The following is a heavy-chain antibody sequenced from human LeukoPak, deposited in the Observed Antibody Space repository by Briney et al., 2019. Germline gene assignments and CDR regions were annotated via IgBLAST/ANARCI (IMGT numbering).Heavy chain of an antibody. Sequence: GGSLRLSCAASGFTFSSYAMHWVRQAPGKGLEYVSAISSNGGSTYYANSVKGRFTISRDNSKNTLYLQMGSLRAEDMAVYYCARAPPGYGYYFDYWGQGTLVTVSS. D-gene: IGHD4-17*01. CDR2: ISSNGGST. CDR3: ARAPPGYGYYFDY. CDR1: GFTFSSYA. V-gene: IGHV3-64*01. J-gene: IGHJ4*02.